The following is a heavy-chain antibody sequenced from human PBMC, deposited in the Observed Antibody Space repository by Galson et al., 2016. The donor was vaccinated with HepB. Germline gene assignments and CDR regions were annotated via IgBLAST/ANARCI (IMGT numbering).Heavy chain of an antibody. CDR1: GASLSGYF. J-gene: IGHJ6*02. V-gene: IGHV4-34*01. CDR3: ARGVIGTLNYYLYGLDV. CDR2: INLSGRV. Sequence: LSLTCAVSGASLSGYFWSWIRQPPGKGLEWIGEINLSGRVNYNPSLKGRVSISVDTSENQFSLRLSPVTAADTAVYYCARGVIGTLNYYLYGLDVWGQGTTVTVS. D-gene: IGHD1-7*01.